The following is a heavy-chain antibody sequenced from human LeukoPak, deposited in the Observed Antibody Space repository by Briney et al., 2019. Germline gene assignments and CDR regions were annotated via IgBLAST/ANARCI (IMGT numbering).Heavy chain of an antibody. Sequence: SETLSLTCTVSGGSISRSSYYWGWIRQPPGKGLEWIGSIYYSDSGIMYYNPSLKSRVAMSADTSKNQFSLRVSSVTAADTAVYYCARRPPALGAFDIWGQGTMVSVSS. V-gene: IGHV4-39*01. CDR2: IYYSDSGIM. CDR3: ARRPPALGAFDI. J-gene: IGHJ3*02. CDR1: GGSISRSSYY.